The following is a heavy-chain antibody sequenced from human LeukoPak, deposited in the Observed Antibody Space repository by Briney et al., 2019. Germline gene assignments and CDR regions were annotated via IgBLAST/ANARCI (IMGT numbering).Heavy chain of an antibody. CDR3: ASYFVGNGGRGY. J-gene: IGHJ4*02. Sequence: SETLSLTCTVSGDSINSGNSHWTWIRQPPGKGLEWLGSVYDSWNNYYDPSLESRITMSVDTSKNQYSLELSSVIAADTAVYYCASYFVGNGGRGYWGQGALVTVSS. D-gene: IGHD3-10*02. CDR2: VYDSWNN. CDR1: GDSINSGNSH. V-gene: IGHV4-30-4*01.